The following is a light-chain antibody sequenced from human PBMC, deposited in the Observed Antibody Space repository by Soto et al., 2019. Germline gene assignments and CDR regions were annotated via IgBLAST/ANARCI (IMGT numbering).Light chain of an antibody. CDR2: DAS. CDR3: QQRRNWPPLT. Sequence: EVVLTQSPPTLSLSPGEKATLPCTASQSISTYLTWYQHKPGQAPRLLIYDASRRAPGIPARFSGSGSGTDFTLTISSLEPEDFAVYYCQQRRNWPPLTFGGGTDVDIK. J-gene: IGKJ4*01. CDR1: QSISTY. V-gene: IGKV3-11*01.